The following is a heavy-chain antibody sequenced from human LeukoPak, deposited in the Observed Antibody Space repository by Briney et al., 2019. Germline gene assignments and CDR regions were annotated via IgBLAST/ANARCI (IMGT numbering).Heavy chain of an antibody. CDR2: IYTSGGS. V-gene: IGHV4-4*07. Sequence: SETLSLTCSVSGASISSYYWSWLRQPAGKGLEWIGRIYTSGGSDYNPSLKSRVTMSVDTSEKQFSLKLSSVTAADTAVYYCARDRSSSWFDAFDIWGQGTMVTVSS. J-gene: IGHJ3*02. CDR3: ARDRSSSWFDAFDI. D-gene: IGHD6-13*01. CDR1: GASISSYY.